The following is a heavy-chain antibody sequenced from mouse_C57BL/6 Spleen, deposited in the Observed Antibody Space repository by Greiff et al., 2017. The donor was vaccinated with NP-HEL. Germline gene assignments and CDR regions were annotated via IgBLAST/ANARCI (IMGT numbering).Heavy chain of an antibody. J-gene: IGHJ4*01. Sequence: EVQRVESGGGLVQPKGSLKLSCAASGFTFNTYAMHWVRQAPGMGLEWVARIRSKSSNYATYYADSVKDRFTISRDDSQSMLYLQMNNLKTEDTAMYYCVRDEGYPYAMDYWGQGTSVTVSS. CDR1: GFTFNTYA. D-gene: IGHD3-1*01. V-gene: IGHV10-3*01. CDR3: VRDEGYPYAMDY. CDR2: IRSKSSNYAT.